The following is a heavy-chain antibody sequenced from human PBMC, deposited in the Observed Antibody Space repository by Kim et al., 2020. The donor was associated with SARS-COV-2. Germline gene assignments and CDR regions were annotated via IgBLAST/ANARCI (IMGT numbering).Heavy chain of an antibody. V-gene: IGHV3-43*02. J-gene: IGHJ5*02. CDR1: GFTFDHSA. D-gene: IGHD6-19*01. CDR2: ISGNGETK. CDR3: VRASGWLPRS. Sequence: GGSLRLSCAASGFTFDHSAMHWVRQAPGKGLEWVSLISGNGETKYYADSVEGRFTISIDNSKNSLYLQMNSLRTEDTALYYCVRASGWLPRSWGQGTLVTGPS.